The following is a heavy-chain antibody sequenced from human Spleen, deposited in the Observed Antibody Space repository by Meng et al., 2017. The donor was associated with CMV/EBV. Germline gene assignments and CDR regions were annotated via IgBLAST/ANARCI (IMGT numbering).Heavy chain of an antibody. J-gene: IGHJ4*02. CDR1: GGSFSGYY. Sequence: QVQLQQWGAGLLRPSGTLSLTCAVYGGSFSGYYWSWIRQPPGKGLEWIGEINHSGSTNYNPSLKSRVTISVDTSKNQFSLKLSSVTAADTAVYYCARFLAVAGRLDYWGQGTLVTVSS. CDR3: ARFLAVAGRLDY. V-gene: IGHV4-34*01. D-gene: IGHD6-19*01. CDR2: INHSGST.